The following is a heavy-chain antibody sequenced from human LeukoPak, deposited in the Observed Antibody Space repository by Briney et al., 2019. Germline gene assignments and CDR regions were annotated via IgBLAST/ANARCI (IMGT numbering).Heavy chain of an antibody. V-gene: IGHV7-4-1*02. Sequence: ASVKVSCKASGGTFSSYAICWVRQAPAQGLEWMGWINTNTGNPTYAQGFTGRLVFSLDTSVSTAYLQISSLKAEDTAVYYCARTTWFGELALSYYYYYMDVWGKGTTVTVSS. CDR3: ARTTWFGELALSYYYYYMDV. CDR2: INTNTGNP. CDR1: GGTFSSYA. J-gene: IGHJ6*03. D-gene: IGHD3-10*01.